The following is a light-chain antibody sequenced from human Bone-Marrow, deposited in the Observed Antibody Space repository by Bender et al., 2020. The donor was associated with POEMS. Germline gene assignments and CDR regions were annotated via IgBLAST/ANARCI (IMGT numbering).Light chain of an antibody. CDR2: DVN. V-gene: IGLV2-11*03. Sequence: VSGSPGQSITISCTGTSSDVGAYNYVSWYQQLPGKAPRVMIYDVNKRPSGVPDRFSGSKSGDTASLTISGLQVEDEADYYCCSHVGTNFDVFGTGTKVAVL. CDR3: CSHVGTNFDV. CDR1: SSDVGAYNY. J-gene: IGLJ1*01.